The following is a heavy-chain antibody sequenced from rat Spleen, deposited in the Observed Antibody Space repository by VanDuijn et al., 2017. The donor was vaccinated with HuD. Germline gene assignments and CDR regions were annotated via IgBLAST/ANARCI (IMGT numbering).Heavy chain of an antibody. D-gene: IGHD1-2*01. CDR1: GYSITNSYR. V-gene: IGHV3-3*01. Sequence: EVQLQESGPGLVKPSQSLSLTCSVTGYSITNSYRWNWIRKFPGNTLEWMGYINSAGTTNFNPSLKSRISITRDTSKNQFFLQVNSVTTEDTATYYCASLYSSYSLYYFDYWGQGVMVTVSS. CDR2: INSAGTT. J-gene: IGHJ2*01. CDR3: ASLYSSYSLYYFDY.